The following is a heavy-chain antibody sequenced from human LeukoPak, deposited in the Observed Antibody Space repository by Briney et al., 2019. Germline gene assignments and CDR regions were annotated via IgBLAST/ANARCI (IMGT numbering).Heavy chain of an antibody. CDR3: ARRCSGGSCYNY. CDR1: GGSFSGYC. CDR2: INHSGST. Sequence: SSETLSLTCAVYGGSFSGYCWSRIRPPPGKGLEWIGEINHSGSTNYNPSLKSRVTVSIDTSKNQFSLKLSSVTAADTAVYYCARRCSGGSCYNYWGQGTLVTVSS. J-gene: IGHJ4*02. D-gene: IGHD2-15*01. V-gene: IGHV4-34*01.